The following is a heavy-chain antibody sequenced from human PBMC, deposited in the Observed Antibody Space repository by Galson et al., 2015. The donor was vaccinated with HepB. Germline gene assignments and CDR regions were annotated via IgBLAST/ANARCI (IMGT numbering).Heavy chain of an antibody. D-gene: IGHD5-12*01. CDR3: AKDGQRYDFYYMDV. Sequence: SLRLSCAASGFTFSSYWMSWVRQAPGKGLEWVANIKQDGSEKYYVDSVKGRFTISRDNAKNSLYLQMNSLRAEDTAVYYCAKDGQRYDFYYMDVWGKGTTVTVSS. V-gene: IGHV3-7*03. CDR1: GFTFSSYW. CDR2: IKQDGSEK. J-gene: IGHJ6*03.